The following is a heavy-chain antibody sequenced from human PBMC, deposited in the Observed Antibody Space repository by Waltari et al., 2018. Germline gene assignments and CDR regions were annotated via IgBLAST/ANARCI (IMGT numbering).Heavy chain of an antibody. D-gene: IGHD3-3*01. J-gene: IGHJ1*01. CDR1: AYSFTNPF. CDR3: MTLPIFGLVIKNY. CDR2: VDPEDGET. V-gene: IGHV1-69-2*01. Sequence: EVHLTQCGAEVKKPGATVKISCRAAAYSFTNPFLHWVRQAPGKGPEWIGRVDPEDGETTLAEKFEGRVTITADTSTDTAYMDLSRLRSEDTALYYCMTLPIFGLVIKNYWGQGTLVTVSS.